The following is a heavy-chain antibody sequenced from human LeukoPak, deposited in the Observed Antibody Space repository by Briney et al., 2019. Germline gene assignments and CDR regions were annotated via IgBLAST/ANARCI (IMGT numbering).Heavy chain of an antibody. CDR1: GFTFSSYA. J-gene: IGHJ5*02. V-gene: IGHV3-15*01. CDR2: IKSKTDGGTT. Sequence: PGRSLRLSCAASGFTFSSYAMHWVRQAPGKGLEWVGRIKSKTDGGTTGYAAPVKGRFTISRDDSKNTLYLQMNSLKTEDTAVYYCTTHDYYVSRWFDPWGQGTLVTVSS. CDR3: TTHDYYVSRWFDP. D-gene: IGHD3-10*02.